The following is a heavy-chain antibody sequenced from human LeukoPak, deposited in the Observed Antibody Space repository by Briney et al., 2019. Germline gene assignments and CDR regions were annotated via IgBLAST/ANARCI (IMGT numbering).Heavy chain of an antibody. CDR2: ISYHGKDQ. D-gene: IGHD5-24*01. CDR3: TRVGYIDEGIDY. V-gene: IGHV3-30*04. Sequence: PGGSLRLSCAASGFIFSNYAMHWVRQAPGKGLDWVAVISYHGKDQYYADSVKGRFTISRDNAKNSLYLQMNSLRAEDTAICYCTRVGYIDEGIDYWGQGTLVTVSS. CDR1: GFIFSNYA. J-gene: IGHJ4*02.